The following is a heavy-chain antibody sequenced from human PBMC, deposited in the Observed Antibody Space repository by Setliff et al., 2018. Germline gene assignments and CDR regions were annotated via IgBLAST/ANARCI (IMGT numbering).Heavy chain of an antibody. Sequence: SETLSLTCNVSGGSMRSHYWNWIRQPPGKGPEWIGYVYSTGTTTYNPLLKSRATMSVDTSRKNFSLRLTSVTAADTAVYYCARGGSTIASRPDLVYVDSWGRGALVTV. V-gene: IGHV4-4*08. D-gene: IGHD6-6*01. CDR3: ARGGSTIASRPDLVYVDS. CDR2: VYSTGTT. CDR1: GGSMRSHY. J-gene: IGHJ4*02.